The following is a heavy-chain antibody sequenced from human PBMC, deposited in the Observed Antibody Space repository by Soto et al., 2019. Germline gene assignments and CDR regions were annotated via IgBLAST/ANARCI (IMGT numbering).Heavy chain of an antibody. Sequence: QVQLVQSGAEVEKPGASVKVSCKAAGYSFTAFYIHWARQARGQGFEWLGWINPNSGGTYYSQKFRARVTLTRDTSISTAYMELTGLSSDDTAVYYCARANSIRPYFYNMDVWGQGTTVTVSS. CDR1: GYSFTAFY. V-gene: IGHV1-2*02. CDR2: INPNSGGT. J-gene: IGHJ6*03. CDR3: ARANSIRPYFYNMDV. D-gene: IGHD2-21*01.